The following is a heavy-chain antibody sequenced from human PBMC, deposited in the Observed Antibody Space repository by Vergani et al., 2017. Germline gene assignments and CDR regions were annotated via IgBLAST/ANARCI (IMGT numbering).Heavy chain of an antibody. V-gene: IGHV3-74*01. CDR3: ASARKFLFGVVWDNWFDP. Sequence: EVELVESGGGLVQPGGSLRLSCAAPGFTFNEYWMHWARQVPGKGMVWVSGMNGDGDTIRNADSVKGRFTISRDNAKNTLFLQMNSLRAQDTAVYYCASARKFLFGVVWDNWFDPWGQGTLVTVSS. D-gene: IGHD3-3*01. CDR1: GFTFNEYW. J-gene: IGHJ5*02. CDR2: MNGDGDTI.